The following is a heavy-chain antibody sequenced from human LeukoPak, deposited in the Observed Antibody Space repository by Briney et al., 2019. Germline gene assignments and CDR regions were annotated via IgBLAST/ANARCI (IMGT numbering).Heavy chain of an antibody. CDR1: GYTFTGYY. V-gene: IGHV1-2*02. J-gene: IGHJ4*02. CDR2: SNPNSGGT. CDR3: ARMSSGYDFTSEFDY. Sequence: SSVKVSCKASGYTFTGYYMHWVRQAPGQGLEWMGWSNPNSGGTNYAQKFQGRVTMTRDTSISTAYMELSRLRSDDTAVYYCARMSSGYDFTSEFDYWGQGTLVTVSS. D-gene: IGHD5-12*01.